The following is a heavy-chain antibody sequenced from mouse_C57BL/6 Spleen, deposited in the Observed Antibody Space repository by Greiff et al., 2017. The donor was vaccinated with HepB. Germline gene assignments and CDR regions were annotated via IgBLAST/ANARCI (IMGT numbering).Heavy chain of an antibody. D-gene: IGHD2-5*01. CDR2: IRNKANGYTT. CDR1: GFTFTDYY. J-gene: IGHJ3*01. Sequence: DVKLVESGGGLVQPGGSLSLSCAASGFTFTDYYMSWVRQPPGKALEWLGFIRNKANGYTTEYSASVKGRFTISRDNSQSILYLQMNALRAEDSATYYCARSYSKAWFAYWGQGTLVTVSA. CDR3: ARSYSKAWFAY. V-gene: IGHV7-3*01.